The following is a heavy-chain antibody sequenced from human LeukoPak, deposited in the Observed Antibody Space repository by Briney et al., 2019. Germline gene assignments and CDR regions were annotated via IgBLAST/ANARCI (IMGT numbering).Heavy chain of an antibody. Sequence: PAGSLRLSCAASGFTFSSYEKNWVRQAPGKGLEWFSYISSSGSTIYYADSVKGRFTISRDNAKNSLYLQMNSLRAEDTAVYYCARDASGWSYNWFDPWGQGTLVTVSS. CDR1: GFTFSSYE. CDR2: ISSSGSTI. CDR3: ARDASGWSYNWFDP. J-gene: IGHJ5*02. D-gene: IGHD6-19*01. V-gene: IGHV3-48*03.